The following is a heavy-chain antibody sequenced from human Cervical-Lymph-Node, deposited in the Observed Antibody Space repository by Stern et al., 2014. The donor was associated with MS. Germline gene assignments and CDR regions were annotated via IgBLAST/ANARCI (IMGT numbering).Heavy chain of an antibody. V-gene: IGHV5-51*01. Sequence: VQLVPSGAEVKKPGESLKISCKLSGYSFTIYYIAWVRQMPGKGLEWMVFVCPYDCDATYSPSFQGQVTISAEKSITTAYLQWSSLRASDTAMYYCARHVQGFDYWGQGTLVTVSS. J-gene: IGHJ4*02. CDR3: ARHVQGFDY. CDR1: GYSFTIYY. CDR2: VCPYDCDA.